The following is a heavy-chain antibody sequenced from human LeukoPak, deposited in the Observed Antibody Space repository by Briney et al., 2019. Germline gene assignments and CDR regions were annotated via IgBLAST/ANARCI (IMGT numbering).Heavy chain of an antibody. CDR2: VGGGNDI. Sequence: PGGSLRLSCAASGFTFNIYGMSWVRQAPGKGLEWVSSVGGGNDIYYADSVKGRFTISGDNAKNSLYLQMYSLRVEDTAVYYCARDHNYAFDNWGQGTLVTVSS. CDR3: ARDHNYAFDN. V-gene: IGHV3-69-1*01. D-gene: IGHD1-1*01. CDR1: GFTFNIYG. J-gene: IGHJ4*02.